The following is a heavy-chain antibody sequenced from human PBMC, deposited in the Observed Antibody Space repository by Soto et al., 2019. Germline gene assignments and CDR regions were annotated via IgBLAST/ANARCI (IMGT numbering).Heavy chain of an antibody. V-gene: IGHV3-53*04. CDR2: IYSGGST. CDR3: ARASAAGKPENYYYYYMDV. Sequence: PGGSLRLSCAASGFTVSSNYMSWVRQAPGKGLEWVSVIYSGGSTYYADSVKGRFTISRHNSKNTLYLQMNSLRAEDTAVYYCARASAAGKPENYYYYYMDVWGKGTAVTVSS. J-gene: IGHJ6*03. D-gene: IGHD6-13*01. CDR1: GFTVSSNY.